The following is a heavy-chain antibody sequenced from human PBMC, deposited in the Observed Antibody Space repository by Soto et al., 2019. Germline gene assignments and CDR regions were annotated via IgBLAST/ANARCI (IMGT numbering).Heavy chain of an antibody. V-gene: IGHV4-39*01. Sequence: PSGTLSLTCSFSGGSLSSSSYYLGWIRQPPGEGLGWMGSIYYSGSTYYNPSLKSRVTISADTSKNQFSLKLSSVIAADTAVYYCARHPLCSGGNCYLYTYYMDVWGKGTTVTVSS. CDR2: IYYSGST. CDR1: GGSLSSSSYY. D-gene: IGHD2-15*01. J-gene: IGHJ6*03. CDR3: ARHPLCSGGNCYLYTYYMDV.